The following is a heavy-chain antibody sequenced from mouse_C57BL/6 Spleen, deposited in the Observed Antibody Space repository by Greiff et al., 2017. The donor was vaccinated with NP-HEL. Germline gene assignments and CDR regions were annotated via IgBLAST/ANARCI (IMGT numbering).Heavy chain of an antibody. J-gene: IGHJ4*01. Sequence: DVQLQESGPGLVKPSQSLSLTCSVTGYSITSGYYWNWIRQFPGNKLEWMGYISYDGSNNYNPSLKNRISITRDTSKNQFFLKLNSVTTEDTATYYCAREYGNSGAYAMDYWGQGTSVTVSS. CDR2: ISYDGSN. CDR1: GYSITSGYY. D-gene: IGHD2-1*01. CDR3: AREYGNSGAYAMDY. V-gene: IGHV3-6*01.